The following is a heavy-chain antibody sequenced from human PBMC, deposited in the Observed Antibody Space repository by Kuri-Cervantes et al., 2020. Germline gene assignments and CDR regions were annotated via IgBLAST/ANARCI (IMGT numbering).Heavy chain of an antibody. CDR2: ISGSGGST. V-gene: IGHV3-23*01. D-gene: IGHD2-2*01. J-gene: IGHJ6*02. Sequence: GESLKISCAASGFTFSSYAMSWVRQAPGKGLEWVSAISGSGGSTYYADSVKGRFTISRDNSKNTLYLQMNSLRAEDTAVYYCARVRCSSTSCYYYYYGMDVWGQGTTVTVSS. CDR3: ARVRCSSTSCYYYYYGMDV. CDR1: GFTFSSYA.